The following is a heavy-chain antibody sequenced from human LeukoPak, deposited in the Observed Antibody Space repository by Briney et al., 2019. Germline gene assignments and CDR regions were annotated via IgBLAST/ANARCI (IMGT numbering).Heavy chain of an antibody. CDR3: AKDPPLAYSSSYFDY. D-gene: IGHD6-13*01. CDR1: GFTFSSYG. J-gene: IGHJ4*02. CDR2: ISYDGSNK. V-gene: IGHV3-30*18. Sequence: GVSLRLSCAASGFTFSSYGMHWVRQAPGKGLEWVAVISYDGSNKYYADSVKGRFTISRDNSKNTLYLQMNSLRAEDTAVYYCAKDPPLAYSSSYFDYWGQGTLVTVSS.